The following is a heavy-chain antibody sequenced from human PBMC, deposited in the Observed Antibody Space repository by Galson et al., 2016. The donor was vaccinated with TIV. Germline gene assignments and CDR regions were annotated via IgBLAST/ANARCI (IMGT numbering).Heavy chain of an antibody. V-gene: IGHV3-66*02. J-gene: IGHJ6*03. D-gene: IGHD1-1*01. CDR2: IYSDDTT. CDR3: FSMEFYQYLDV. Sequence: SLRLSCAASGFSVSDTYMIWVRQAPGKGLEWVSLIYSDDTTYYVDSVKGRFTVSRDFSTNALYLQMNRLRTEDTAVYYCFSMEFYQYLDVWGKGTTVTVSS. CDR1: GFSVSDTY.